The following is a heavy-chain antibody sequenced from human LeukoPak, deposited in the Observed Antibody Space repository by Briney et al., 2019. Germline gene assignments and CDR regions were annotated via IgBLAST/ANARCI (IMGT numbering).Heavy chain of an antibody. Sequence: TGGSLRFSCAASGFTFTSYAMSWVRQAPGKGLKWVSFIAPGGITTSYADSVKGRFTISRDNPRKTLYMQMNSLRDEDTALYYCAIMHGYYDGSGYWVQWGQGALVTVSS. CDR1: GFTFTSYA. V-gene: IGHV3-23*01. D-gene: IGHD3-22*01. CDR3: AIMHGYYDGSGYWVQ. CDR2: IAPGGITT. J-gene: IGHJ4*02.